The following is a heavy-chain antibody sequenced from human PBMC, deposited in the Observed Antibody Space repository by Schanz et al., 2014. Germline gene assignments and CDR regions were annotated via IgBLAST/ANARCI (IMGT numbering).Heavy chain of an antibody. CDR3: ARDRDQWDGNYLDY. CDR2: IGGFDGNT. CDR1: GYSFTSYY. Sequence: QVQLVQSGAEVKKPGASVKVSCKAFGYSFTSYYIHWVRQAPGQGLEWMGWIGGFDGNTNFAQKFQGRVTMTTDTSTSTVYMELRSLTSDDSAVYYCARDRDQWDGNYLDYWGQGTLVTVSS. D-gene: IGHD1-26*01. V-gene: IGHV1-18*04. J-gene: IGHJ4*02.